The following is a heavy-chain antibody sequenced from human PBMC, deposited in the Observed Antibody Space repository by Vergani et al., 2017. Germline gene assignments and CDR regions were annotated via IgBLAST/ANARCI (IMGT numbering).Heavy chain of an antibody. Sequence: QVQLVQSGSELKKPGASVKVSCKASGYTFTSYAMNWVRQAPGQGLEWMGWISAYNGNTNYAQKLQGRVTMTTDTSTSTAYMELRSLRSDDTAVYYCAIAYSSSPFLGGHFDYWGQGTLVTVSS. V-gene: IGHV1-18*01. D-gene: IGHD6-6*01. CDR2: ISAYNGNT. J-gene: IGHJ4*02. CDR3: AIAYSSSPFLGGHFDY. CDR1: GYTFTSYA.